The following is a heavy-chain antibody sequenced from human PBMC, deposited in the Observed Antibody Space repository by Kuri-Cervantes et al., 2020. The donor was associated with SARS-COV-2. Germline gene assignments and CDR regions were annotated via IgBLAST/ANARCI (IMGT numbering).Heavy chain of an antibody. CDR2: IFHDGST. D-gene: IGHD2-2*02. CDR3: ARESTYTFDI. CDR1: GGALNTYKW. Sequence: ESLKISCVVSGGALNTYKWWTWVRQPPGKGLQWIGEIFHDGSTNFNPSLSLRGRVTMSLDKSKNQLSLNLTSVTAADTAVYYCARESTYTFDIWGQGTLVTVSS. V-gene: IGHV4/OR15-8*01. J-gene: IGHJ3*02.